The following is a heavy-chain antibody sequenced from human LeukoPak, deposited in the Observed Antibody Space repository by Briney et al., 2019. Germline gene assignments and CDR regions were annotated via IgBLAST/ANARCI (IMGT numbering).Heavy chain of an antibody. CDR1: GGSISSSNW. CDR2: IYHRGST. J-gene: IGHJ4*02. D-gene: IGHD6-13*01. Sequence: PSETLSLTCAVSGGSISSSNWWSWVRQPPGKGLEWIGEIYHRGSTNYNPSLKSRVTISVDKSKNQFSLKLSSVTAADTAVYYCARVGRQAGHFDYWGQGTLVTVSS. V-gene: IGHV4-4*02. CDR3: ARVGRQAGHFDY.